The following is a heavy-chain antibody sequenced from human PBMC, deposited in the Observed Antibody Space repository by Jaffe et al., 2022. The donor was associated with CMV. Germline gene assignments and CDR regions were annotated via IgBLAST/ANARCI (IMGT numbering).Heavy chain of an antibody. D-gene: IGHD6-13*01. J-gene: IGHJ6*03. CDR2: IKQDGSEK. CDR1: GFTFSSYW. V-gene: IGHV3-7*03. Sequence: EVQLVESGGGLVQPGGSLRLSCAASGFTFSSYWMSWVRQAPGKGLEWVANIKQDGSEKYYVDSVKGRFTISRDNAKNSLYLQMNSLRAEDTAVYYCARGGSSWYGDYYYMDVWGKGTTVTVSS. CDR3: ARGGSSWYGDYYYMDV.